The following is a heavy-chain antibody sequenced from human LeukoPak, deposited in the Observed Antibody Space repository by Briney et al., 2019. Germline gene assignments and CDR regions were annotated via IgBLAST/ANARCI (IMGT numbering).Heavy chain of an antibody. CDR1: GFTFSNYW. Sequence: GGSLRLSCAASGFTFSNYWMTWVRQAPGIGLEWVANIKQDGSEKYYVDSVRGRFTISRDNVKSSLYLQINSLRAEDTAVYYCARDLGGGLWPNAFDIWGQGTMVTVSS. CDR2: IKQDGSEK. CDR3: ARDLGGGLWPNAFDI. D-gene: IGHD3-16*01. J-gene: IGHJ3*02. V-gene: IGHV3-7*05.